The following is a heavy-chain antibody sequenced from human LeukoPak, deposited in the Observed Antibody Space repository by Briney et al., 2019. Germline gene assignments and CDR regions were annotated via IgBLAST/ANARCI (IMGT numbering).Heavy chain of an antibody. CDR1: GGSISSYY. CDR2: IYTSGST. Sequence: SETLSLTCTVSGGSISSYYWSWIRQPAGKGLEWIGRIYTSGSTNYNPSLKSRVTMSVDTSKNQFSLKLSSVTAADTAVYYCARERDGYNFRALDIWGQGTMVTVSS. V-gene: IGHV4-4*07. J-gene: IGHJ3*02. CDR3: ARERDGYNFRALDI. D-gene: IGHD5-24*01.